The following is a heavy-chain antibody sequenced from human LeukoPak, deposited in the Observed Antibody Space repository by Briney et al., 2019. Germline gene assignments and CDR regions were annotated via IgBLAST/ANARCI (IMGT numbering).Heavy chain of an antibody. CDR3: ARERMRCSSTSCYLDY. D-gene: IGHD2-2*01. CDR2: INTNTGNP. Sequence: GALVKVSCKASGYTFTSYAMNWVRQAPGQGLEWMGWINTNTGNPTYAQGFTGRFVFSLDTSVSTAYLQICSLKAEDTAVYYCARERMRCSSTSCYLDYWGQGTLVTVSS. J-gene: IGHJ4*02. V-gene: IGHV7-4-1*01. CDR1: GYTFTSYA.